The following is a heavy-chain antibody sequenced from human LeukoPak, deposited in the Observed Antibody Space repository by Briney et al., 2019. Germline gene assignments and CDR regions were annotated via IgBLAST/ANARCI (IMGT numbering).Heavy chain of an antibody. Sequence: PGGSLRLSCAASGFTVSSNYMSWVRQAPGKGLEWVSVIYSGGSTYYADSVKGRFTISRDNSKNTLYPQMNSLRAEDTAVYYCARGSSSWYSAFDYWGQGTLVTVSS. CDR1: GFTVSSNY. D-gene: IGHD6-13*01. J-gene: IGHJ4*02. V-gene: IGHV3-66*01. CDR3: ARGSSSWYSAFDY. CDR2: IYSGGST.